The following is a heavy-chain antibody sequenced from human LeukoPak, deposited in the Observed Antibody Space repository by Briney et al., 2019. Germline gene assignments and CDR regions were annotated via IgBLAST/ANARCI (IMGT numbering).Heavy chain of an antibody. V-gene: IGHV1-24*01. Sequence: ASVTVSCKVSGYTLTELSMHWVRQAPGKGREGMGGFDTEDGETIYAQKFQGRVTMTEDTSTDTAYMELSSLRSEDTAVYYCSTDLISSGWSIFDYWGQGTLVTVSS. CDR2: FDTEDGET. J-gene: IGHJ4*02. CDR3: STDLISSGWSIFDY. D-gene: IGHD6-19*01. CDR1: GYTLTELS.